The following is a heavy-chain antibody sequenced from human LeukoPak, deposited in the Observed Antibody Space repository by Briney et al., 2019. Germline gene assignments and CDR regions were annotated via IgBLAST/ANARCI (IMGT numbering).Heavy chain of an antibody. J-gene: IGHJ4*02. CDR3: ARYNSSSSLDY. V-gene: IGHV3-7*01. D-gene: IGHD6-6*01. Sequence: PGGSLRLSCAASGFTFSNYWMSWVRQAPGKELEWVANIKQDESQKYYVDSVKGRFTISRDNAKSSLYLQMNSLRAEDTAVYYCARYNSSSSLDYWGQGTLVTVSS. CDR1: GFTFSNYW. CDR2: IKQDESQK.